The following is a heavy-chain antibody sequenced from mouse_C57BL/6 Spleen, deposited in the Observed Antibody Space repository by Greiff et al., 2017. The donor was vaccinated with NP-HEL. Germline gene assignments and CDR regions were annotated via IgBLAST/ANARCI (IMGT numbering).Heavy chain of an antibody. CDR1: GYAFSSSW. V-gene: IGHV1-82*01. Sequence: VQLQQSGPELVKPGASVKISCKASGYAFSSSWMNWVKQRPGKGLEWIGRIYPGDGDTNYNGKFKGKATLTADKSSSTAYMQLSSLTSEESAVYFCAETVAMDYWGQGTSVTVSS. CDR2: IYPGDGDT. D-gene: IGHD1-1*01. J-gene: IGHJ4*01. CDR3: AETVAMDY.